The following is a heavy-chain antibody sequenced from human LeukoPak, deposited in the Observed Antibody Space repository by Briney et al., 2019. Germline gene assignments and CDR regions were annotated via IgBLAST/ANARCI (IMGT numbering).Heavy chain of an antibody. D-gene: IGHD6-6*01. J-gene: IGHJ6*02. V-gene: IGHV1-2*02. CDR2: IKPKSGGT. Sequence: ASVKVSCKGSGCTLSDYYIHWVRQAPGQGLEWMGWIKPKSGGTNYAQKFQGGVTMTRDTSISTAYMELSRLTSDDTAVYYCARVGLNSSSNGYYGMDVWGQGTTVTVSS. CDR3: ARVGLNSSSNGYYGMDV. CDR1: GCTLSDYY.